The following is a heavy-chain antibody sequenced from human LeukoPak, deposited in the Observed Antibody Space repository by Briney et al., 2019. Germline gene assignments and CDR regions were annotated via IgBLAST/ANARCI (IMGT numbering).Heavy chain of an antibody. Sequence: TPSETLSLTCTVSGGSISSYYWSWIRQPAGKGLEWIGRIYTSGSTNYNPSLKSRVTMSVDTSKNQFSLKLSSVTAADTAVYYCARTHSSSSDGRWFDPWGQGTLVTVSS. CDR3: ARTHSSSSDGRWFDP. CDR2: IYTSGST. V-gene: IGHV4-4*07. D-gene: IGHD6-6*01. J-gene: IGHJ5*02. CDR1: GGSISSYY.